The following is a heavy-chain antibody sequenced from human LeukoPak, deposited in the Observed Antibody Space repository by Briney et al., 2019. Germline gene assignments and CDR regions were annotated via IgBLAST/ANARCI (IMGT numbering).Heavy chain of an antibody. J-gene: IGHJ4*02. Sequence: GGSLRLSCAASGFMFSSNWMSWVRLAPGKGREWVANIKEDGTETYYVDSVKGRFTISRDSAKNSLYLQMNSLRVEDTAVYYCAKEGRSLQTYWGQGTLVTVSS. CDR2: IKEDGTET. CDR1: GFMFSSNW. V-gene: IGHV3-7*03. D-gene: IGHD5-24*01. CDR3: AKEGRSLQTY.